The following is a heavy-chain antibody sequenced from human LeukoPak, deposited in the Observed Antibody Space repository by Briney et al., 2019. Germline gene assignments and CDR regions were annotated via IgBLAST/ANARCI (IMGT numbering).Heavy chain of an antibody. Sequence: GGSLRLSCAASGFTFNSYSMNWVRQAPGKGLEWVSYISGSTSTIYYADSVKRRFTISRDNAKNSLYLQMSSLRDEDTAVYYCARGINYFDYWGQGTLVTVSS. V-gene: IGHV3-48*02. CDR1: GFTFNSYS. J-gene: IGHJ4*02. CDR2: ISGSTSTI. CDR3: ARGINYFDY.